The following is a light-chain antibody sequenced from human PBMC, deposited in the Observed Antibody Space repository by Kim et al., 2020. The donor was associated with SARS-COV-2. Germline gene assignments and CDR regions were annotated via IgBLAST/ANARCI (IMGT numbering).Light chain of an antibody. CDR3: QQYDDWPPWT. J-gene: IGKJ1*01. CDR1: HSVSNN. V-gene: IGKV3-15*01. CDR2: GAS. Sequence: PWNTATPACRASHSVSNNVGWYQHKPGHAPRVIIYGASTRATDVPARFSGRGSETDFTLTISSLQSEDLAVYHCQQYDDWPPWTFGQGTKVNI.